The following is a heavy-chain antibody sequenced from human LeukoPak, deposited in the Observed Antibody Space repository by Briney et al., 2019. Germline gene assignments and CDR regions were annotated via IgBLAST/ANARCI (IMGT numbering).Heavy chain of an antibody. J-gene: IGHJ3*02. Sequence: GGSLRLSCAASGFTFSSYSMNWVRQAPGKGLEWVSSISSSSSYIYYADSVKGRFTISRDNAKNSLYLQMNSLRAEDTAVYYCAKVRGQWLVHDAFDIWGQGTMVTVSS. CDR2: ISSSSSYI. CDR1: GFTFSSYS. V-gene: IGHV3-21*01. D-gene: IGHD6-19*01. CDR3: AKVRGQWLVHDAFDI.